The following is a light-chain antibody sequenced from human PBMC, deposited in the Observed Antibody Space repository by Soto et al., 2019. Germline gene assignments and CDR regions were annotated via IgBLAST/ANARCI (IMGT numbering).Light chain of an antibody. CDR2: DVS. V-gene: IGLV2-14*03. Sequence: QSALTQPASVSGSPGQSIAISCTGISSDVGEYSYVSWYQQHPGKGPRLLIYDVSNRSSGVSNRFSGSKSGNTASLTISRLQTEDEADYYCSSYTTSGVLVVFGGGTKLTVL. CDR3: SSYTTSGVLVV. CDR1: SSDVGEYSY. J-gene: IGLJ3*02.